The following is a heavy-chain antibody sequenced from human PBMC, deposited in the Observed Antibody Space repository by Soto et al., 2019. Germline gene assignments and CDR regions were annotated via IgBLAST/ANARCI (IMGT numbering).Heavy chain of an antibody. V-gene: IGHV1-69*01. CDR2: IIPIFGTA. CDR1: GGTFSSYA. CDR3: ASWSGTAADYYYYGMDV. J-gene: IGHJ6*02. D-gene: IGHD1-1*01. Sequence: QVQLVQSGAEVKKPGSSVKVSCKASGGTFSSYAISWVRQAPGQGLEWMGGIIPIFGTANYAKKFQGRVTITADESTSTAYMELSSLRSEDTAVYYCASWSGTAADYYYYGMDVWGQGTTVTVSS.